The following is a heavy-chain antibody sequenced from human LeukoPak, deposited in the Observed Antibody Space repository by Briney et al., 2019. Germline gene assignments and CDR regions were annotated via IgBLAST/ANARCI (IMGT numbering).Heavy chain of an antibody. J-gene: IGHJ5*02. D-gene: IGHD3-9*01. CDR3: ARSNIDYDILTGSFDP. CDR1: GGSISSSSYY. V-gene: IGHV4-39*07. CDR2: IYYSGST. Sequence: SETLSLTCTVSGGSISSSSYYWGWIRQPPGKGLEWIGSIYYSGSTYYNPSLKSRVTISVDTSKNQFSLKLSSVTAADTAVYYCARSNIDYDILTGSFDPWGQGTLVTVSS.